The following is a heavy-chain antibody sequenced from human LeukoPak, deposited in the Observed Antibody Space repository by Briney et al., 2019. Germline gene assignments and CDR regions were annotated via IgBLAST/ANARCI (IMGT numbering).Heavy chain of an antibody. CDR3: AREGIAVAAGDY. Sequence: GGSLRLSCAASGFTFSSYGMHWVRQAPGKGLEWVAVIWYDGSNKYYADSVKGRFTISRDNSRNTLYLQMNSLRAEDTAVYYCAREGIAVAAGDYWGQGTLVTVSS. CDR1: GFTFSSYG. D-gene: IGHD6-19*01. V-gene: IGHV3-33*01. J-gene: IGHJ4*02. CDR2: IWYDGSNK.